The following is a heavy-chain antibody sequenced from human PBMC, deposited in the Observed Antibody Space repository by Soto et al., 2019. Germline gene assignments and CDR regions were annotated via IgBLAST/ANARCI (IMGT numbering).Heavy chain of an antibody. CDR1: GFIFKMYW. CDR3: TRGPRPISTGTGAY. Sequence: PLGSLRLSCAASGFIFKMYWMHWVRQSPGKGLVWISRIYNDGTYSDYADSVRGRFTISRDNVNDTLYLQMNNLRAEDSGLYYCTRGPRPISTGTGAYWGQGTQVTVSS. J-gene: IGHJ4*02. V-gene: IGHV3-74*01. CDR2: IYNDGTYS. D-gene: IGHD3-10*01.